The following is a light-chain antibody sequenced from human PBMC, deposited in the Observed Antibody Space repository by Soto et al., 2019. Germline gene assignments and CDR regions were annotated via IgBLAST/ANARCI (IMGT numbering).Light chain of an antibody. CDR3: QLWDSSSDHVV. V-gene: IGLV3-21*04. CDR2: YDS. J-gene: IGLJ2*01. Sequence: SYELTQPPSVSVAPGKTAKITCGGNNIGSKSVHWYQQKPGQAHVLVIYYDSARPSGIPERFSGSNSGNTATLTISRVEAGDEADYYCQLWDSSSDHVVFGGGTKVTVL. CDR1: NIGSKS.